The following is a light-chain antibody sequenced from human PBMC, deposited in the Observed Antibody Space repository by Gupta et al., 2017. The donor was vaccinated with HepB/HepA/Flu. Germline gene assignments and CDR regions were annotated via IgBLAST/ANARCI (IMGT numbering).Light chain of an antibody. Sequence: IVMTQSPATLSVSPGERATLSCRASQSVSSNLAWYQQRPGQAPRLLIYGASTRATGIPARFSGSGSGTEFTLTISSLQSEDFATYYCQQYDNWPYTFGRGTKLEIK. CDR3: QQYDNWPYT. V-gene: IGKV3-15*01. J-gene: IGKJ2*01. CDR2: GAS. CDR1: QSVSSN.